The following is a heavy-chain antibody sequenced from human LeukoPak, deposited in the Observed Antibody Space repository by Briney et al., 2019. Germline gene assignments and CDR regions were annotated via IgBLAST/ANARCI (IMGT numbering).Heavy chain of an antibody. CDR2: IYPGDSDT. V-gene: IGHV5-51*01. D-gene: IGHD3-22*01. CDR1: GYGFTSYW. CDR3: ARVHSSGRADAFDI. J-gene: IGHJ3*02. Sequence: GESLKISCKGSGYGFTSYWIGWVRQMPGKGLEWMGIIYPGDSDTRYRPSFQGQVTISADKSISTAYLQWSGLKASDTAMYYCARVHSSGRADAFDIWGQGTMVTVSS.